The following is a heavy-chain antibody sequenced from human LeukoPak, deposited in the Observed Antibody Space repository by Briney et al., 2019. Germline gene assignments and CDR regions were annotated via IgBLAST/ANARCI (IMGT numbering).Heavy chain of an antibody. D-gene: IGHD3-3*01. CDR1: GGTFSSYA. CDR2: IIPIFGTA. V-gene: IGHV1-69*13. J-gene: IGHJ3*02. CDR3: ASSLRFLEWLLDAFDI. Sequence: ASVKVSCKASGGTFSSYAISWVRQAPGQGLEWMGGIIPIFGTANYAQKFQGRVTITADESTSTAYMELSSLRSEDTAVYYCASSLRFLEWLLDAFDIWGQGTMVTVSS.